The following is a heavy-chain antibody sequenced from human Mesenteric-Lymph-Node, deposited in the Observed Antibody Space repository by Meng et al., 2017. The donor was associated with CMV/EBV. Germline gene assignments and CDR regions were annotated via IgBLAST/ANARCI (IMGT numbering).Heavy chain of an antibody. V-gene: IGHV3-21*01. Sequence: GESLKISCAASGFTFSSYSMNWVRQAPGKGLEWVSSISSSSSYIYYADSVKGRFTISRDNAKNSLYLQMNSLRAEDTAVYYCARDLIVPAAKYYYYGMDVWGQGTTVTVSS. CDR1: GFTFSSYS. CDR3: ARDLIVPAAKYYYYGMDV. J-gene: IGHJ6*02. D-gene: IGHD2-2*01. CDR2: ISSSSSYI.